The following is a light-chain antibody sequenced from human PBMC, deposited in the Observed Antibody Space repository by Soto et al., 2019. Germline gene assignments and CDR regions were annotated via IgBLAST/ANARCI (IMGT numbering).Light chain of an antibody. CDR3: SSYTSSSTLV. CDR2: DVS. V-gene: IGLV2-14*01. J-gene: IGLJ2*01. Sequence: QSALTQPDSVSGSPGQSITISRTGTSSDVGGYNYVSWYQQHPGKAPKLMIYDVSNRPSGVSNRFSGSKSGNTASLTISGLQAEDEADYYCSSYTSSSTLVFGGGTKLTVL. CDR1: SSDVGGYNY.